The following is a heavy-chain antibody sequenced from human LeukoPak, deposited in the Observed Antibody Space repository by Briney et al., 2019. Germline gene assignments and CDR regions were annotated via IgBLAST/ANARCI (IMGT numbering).Heavy chain of an antibody. J-gene: IGHJ5*02. D-gene: IGHD1-1*01. CDR2: ISGSRGNT. CDR1: GFTFSNYA. V-gene: IGHV3-23*01. CDR3: ARSRYIYGAASNWFDP. Sequence: PGGSLRLSCAASGFTFSNYAMNWVRQAPGKGLEWVSAISGSRGNTYYADSVKGRFTISRDNSKNTLYLQMNSLRAEDTAVYYCARSRYIYGAASNWFDPWGQGTLVTVSS.